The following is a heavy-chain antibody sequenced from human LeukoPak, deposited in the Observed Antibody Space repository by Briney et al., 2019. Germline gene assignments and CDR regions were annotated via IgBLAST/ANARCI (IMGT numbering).Heavy chain of an antibody. CDR2: IRFDGSEE. Sequence: QSGGSLRLSCVGSGFTFSSFGMHWVRQAPGKGLEWVTFIRFDGSEEFYADSVRGRFTISRDNSRNTLYLQMNSLRAEDTAIYYCAKNGDRGAYCSGGTCYPYYYYYMDVWGKGTTVTISS. CDR1: GFTFSSFG. CDR3: AKNGDRGAYCSGGTCYPYYYYYMDV. D-gene: IGHD2-15*01. V-gene: IGHV3-30*02. J-gene: IGHJ6*03.